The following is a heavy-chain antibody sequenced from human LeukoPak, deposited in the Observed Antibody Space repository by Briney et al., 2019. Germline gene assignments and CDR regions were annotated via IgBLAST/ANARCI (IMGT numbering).Heavy chain of an antibody. J-gene: IGHJ4*02. D-gene: IGHD3-22*01. CDR1: GGSIGSFY. V-gene: IGHV4-4*07. CDR2: IYSSGST. Sequence: SETLSLTCTVSGGSIGSFYWGWIRQPAGKGLEWIGLIYSSGSTTYNPSLKSRVTMSVDASKNQFSLKLSSVTAADTAVYYCATTGRGFYIDYWGQGTLVTVSS. CDR3: ATTGRGFYIDY.